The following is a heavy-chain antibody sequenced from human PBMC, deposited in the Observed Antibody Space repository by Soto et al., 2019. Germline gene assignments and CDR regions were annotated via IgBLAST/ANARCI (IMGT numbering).Heavy chain of an antibody. J-gene: IGHJ5*02. V-gene: IGHV4-39*01. CDR3: ARHSDSSRYNWFDP. D-gene: IGHD6-13*01. CDR1: GGSIRSSSYY. CDR2: IYYSGST. Sequence: SETLSLTCTVSGGSIRSSSYYWGWIRHPPGKGLEWIGSIYYSGSTYYNPSLKSRVTISVDTSKNQFSLKVSSVTAADTAVYYCARHSDSSRYNWFDPWGQGTLVTVS.